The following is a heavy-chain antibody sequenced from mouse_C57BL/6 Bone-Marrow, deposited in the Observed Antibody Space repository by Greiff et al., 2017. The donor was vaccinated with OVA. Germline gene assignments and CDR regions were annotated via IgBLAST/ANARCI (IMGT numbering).Heavy chain of an antibody. Sequence: QVQLQQSGAELARPGASVKLSCKASGYTFTSYGISWVKQRTGQGLEWIGEIYPRSGNTYYNEKFKGKATLTAEKSSSTAYMELRSLTSEDSAVYFCVRVLPWLAYWGQGTLVTVSA. D-gene: IGHD2-14*01. CDR1: GYTFTSYG. V-gene: IGHV1-81*01. CDR2: IYPRSGNT. J-gene: IGHJ3*01. CDR3: VRVLPWLAY.